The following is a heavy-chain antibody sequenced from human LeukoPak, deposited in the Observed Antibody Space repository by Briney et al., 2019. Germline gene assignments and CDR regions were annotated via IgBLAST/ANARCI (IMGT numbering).Heavy chain of an antibody. D-gene: IGHD3-10*01. J-gene: IGHJ4*02. Sequence: PGGSLRLSCAASEFTFSSYWMHWVRQAPGKGLVWVSRIKSDGSITTYADSVTGRFTISRDNAKNTLYLQMNSLRAEDTAVYYCARGTLFRGVIIKPIDFWGQGPLVTVSS. V-gene: IGHV3-74*01. CDR3: ARGTLFRGVIIKPIDF. CDR1: EFTFSSYW. CDR2: IKSDGSIT.